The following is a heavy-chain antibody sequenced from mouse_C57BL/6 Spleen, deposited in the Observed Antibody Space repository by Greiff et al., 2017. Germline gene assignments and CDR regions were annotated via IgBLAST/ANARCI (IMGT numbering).Heavy chain of an antibody. CDR2: INPNNGGT. CDR1: GYTFTDYN. Sequence: VQLQQSGPELVKPGASVKMSCKASGYTFTDYNMHWVKQSHGKSLEWIGYINPNNGGTSYNQKFKGKATLTVNKSSSTAYMELRSLTSEDSAVYYCARAYYGERYFDVWGTGTTVTVSS. CDR3: ARAYYGERYFDV. D-gene: IGHD1-2*01. J-gene: IGHJ1*03. V-gene: IGHV1-22*01.